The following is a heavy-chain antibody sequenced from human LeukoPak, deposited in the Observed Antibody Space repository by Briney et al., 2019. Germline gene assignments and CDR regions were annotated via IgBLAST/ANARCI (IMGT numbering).Heavy chain of an antibody. V-gene: IGHV3-21*01. D-gene: IGHD2-15*01. J-gene: IGHJ4*02. CDR2: ISSSTSYI. CDR1: GFTFSSYS. CDR3: ARDGGCSGGTCYI. Sequence: GGSLRLSCVASGFTFSSYSMNWVRRAPGKGLEWVSCISSSTSYIYYADSVRGRFTISRDNAKDSLYLQMNSLRAEDTAVYYCARDGGCSGGTCYIWGQGTLVTVSS.